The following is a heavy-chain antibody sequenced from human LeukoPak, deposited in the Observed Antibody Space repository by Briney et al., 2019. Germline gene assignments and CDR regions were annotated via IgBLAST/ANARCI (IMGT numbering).Heavy chain of an antibody. CDR3: ARIPTYYYDRRGWFDP. CDR1: GGSISSSSYY. Sequence: SETLSLTCTVSGGSISSSSYYGAWIRQPPGKGLEWIGYIYYSGSTYYNPSLKSRVTISVDTSKNQFSLKLSSVTAADTAVYYCARIPTYYYDRRGWFDPWGQGTLVTVSS. V-gene: IGHV4-39*07. J-gene: IGHJ5*02. D-gene: IGHD3-22*01. CDR2: IYYSGST.